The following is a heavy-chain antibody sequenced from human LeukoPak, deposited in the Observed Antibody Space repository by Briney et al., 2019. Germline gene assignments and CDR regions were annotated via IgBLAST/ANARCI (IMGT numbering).Heavy chain of an antibody. D-gene: IGHD3-3*01. Sequence: SQTLSLTCTVSGGSISRADYYWSWIRQPPGKGLEWIGEINHSGSTNYNPSLKSRVTISVDTSKNQFSLKLSSVTAADTAVYYCARGRYYDFWSGPGAFDIWGQGTMVTVSS. J-gene: IGHJ3*02. V-gene: IGHV4-34*01. CDR1: GGSISRADYY. CDR2: INHSGST. CDR3: ARGRYYDFWSGPGAFDI.